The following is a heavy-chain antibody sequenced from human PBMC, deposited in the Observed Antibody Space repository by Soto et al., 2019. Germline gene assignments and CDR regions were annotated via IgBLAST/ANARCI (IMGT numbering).Heavy chain of an antibody. V-gene: IGHV3-30*03. CDR2: ISYDGSNK. CDR3: AVFESITMVRGARSSFDP. J-gene: IGHJ5*02. D-gene: IGHD3-10*01. CDR1: GFTFSSYG. Sequence: QVQLVESGGGVVQPGRSLRLSCAASGFTFSSYGMHWVRQAPGKGLEWVAVISYDGSNKYYADSVKGRFTISRDNSKNTLYLQMNSLRAEDTAVYYCAVFESITMVRGARSSFDPWGQGTLVTVSS.